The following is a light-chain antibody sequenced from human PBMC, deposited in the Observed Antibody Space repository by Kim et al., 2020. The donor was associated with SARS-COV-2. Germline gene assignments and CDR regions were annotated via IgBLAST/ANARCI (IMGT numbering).Light chain of an antibody. V-gene: IGLV3-19*01. CDR1: SLRSYY. Sequence: LGQTVRITCQGGSLRSYYASWYQQKPGQAPVLVIYGKNNRPSGIPDRFSGSSSGNTASLTITGAQAEDEADYYCNSRDSSGNHVVFGGGTQLTVL. CDR2: GKN. J-gene: IGLJ2*01. CDR3: NSRDSSGNHVV.